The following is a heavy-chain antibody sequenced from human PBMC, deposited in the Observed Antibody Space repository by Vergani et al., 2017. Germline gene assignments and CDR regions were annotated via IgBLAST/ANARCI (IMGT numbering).Heavy chain of an antibody. CDR2: INHSGST. CDR1: GGSFSGYY. Sequence: QVQLQQWGAGLLKPSENLSLTCAVYGGSFSGYYWSWIRQPPGKGVEWIGEINHSGSTNYNPSPKSRVTISVDTSKNQFSLKLSSVTAADTAVYYCARRRIPLRGAFDYWGQGTLVTVAS. CDR3: ARRRIPLRGAFDY. D-gene: IGHD2-15*01. J-gene: IGHJ4*02. V-gene: IGHV4-34*01.